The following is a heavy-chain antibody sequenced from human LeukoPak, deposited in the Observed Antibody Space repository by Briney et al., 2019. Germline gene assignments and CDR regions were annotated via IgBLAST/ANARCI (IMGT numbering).Heavy chain of an antibody. D-gene: IGHD3-22*01. CDR3: ARDPSGYFNY. CDR2: IYYSGST. J-gene: IGHJ4*02. CDR1: GDSFSSGNYY. V-gene: IGHV4-61*01. Sequence: SETLSLTCTVSGDSFSSGNYYWRWIRQPPGKGLDWIGYIYYSGSTNYNPSLKSRVTISVDTSKNQFSLRLSSVTAADTAVYYCARDPSGYFNYWGQGTLATVSS.